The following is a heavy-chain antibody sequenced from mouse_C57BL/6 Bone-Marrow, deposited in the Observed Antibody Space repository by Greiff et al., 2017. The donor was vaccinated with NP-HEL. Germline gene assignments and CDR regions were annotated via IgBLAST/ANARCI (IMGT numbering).Heavy chain of an antibody. Sequence: VQLQQSGPELVKPGASVKISCKASGYTFTDYYMNWVKQSHGKSLEWIGDINPNNGGTSYNQKFKGKATLTVDKSSSTAYMELRSLTSEDSAVYYCARRVGWLPWYFDVWGTGTTVTVSS. D-gene: IGHD2-3*01. CDR2: INPNNGGT. CDR3: ARRVGWLPWYFDV. V-gene: IGHV1-26*01. J-gene: IGHJ1*03. CDR1: GYTFTDYY.